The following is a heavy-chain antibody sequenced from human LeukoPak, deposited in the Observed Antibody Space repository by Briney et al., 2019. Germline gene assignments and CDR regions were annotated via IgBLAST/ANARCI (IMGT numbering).Heavy chain of an antibody. V-gene: IGHV4-59*01. CDR2: IYYNGST. Sequence: TTSETLSLTCTVSGGSIGLYHRSWIRQPPGKGLEWIGYIYYNGSTKYNPSLKSRVTMSVDTSKKQFSLNMTSMTAADTAVYYCARDRAAGSDWLDPWGQGTLVTVSS. CDR3: ARDRAAGSDWLDP. CDR1: GGSIGLYH. J-gene: IGHJ5*02. D-gene: IGHD3-10*01.